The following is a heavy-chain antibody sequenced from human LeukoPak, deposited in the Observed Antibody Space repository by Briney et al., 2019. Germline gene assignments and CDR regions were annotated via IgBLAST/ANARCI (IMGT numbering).Heavy chain of an antibody. Sequence: GGSLRLSCAASGFSFSSYGMSWVRQAPGKGLEWVLGISDSGGSTYYADSVKGRFTISRDNSKNTLYLQMNSLRVEDTAVYYCAKLGSGGYKAAFDIWGQGTMVTVSS. CDR3: AKLGSGGYKAAFDI. J-gene: IGHJ3*02. D-gene: IGHD1-26*01. CDR1: GFSFSSYG. V-gene: IGHV3-23*01. CDR2: ISDSGGST.